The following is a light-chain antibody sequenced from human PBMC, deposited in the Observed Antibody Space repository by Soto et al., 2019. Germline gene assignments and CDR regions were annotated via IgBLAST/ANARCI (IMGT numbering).Light chain of an antibody. J-gene: IGKJ4*01. CDR3: QQRSRWWLT. CDR1: QNVDGH. CDR2: DTS. Sequence: EIVLTQSPATLSLSPGERATLSCRTSQNVDGHLAWYQQKPGQAPRLVLFDTSNRATGVPARFSGSVSGSDFTLTISSLEPEDSAVYYCQQRSRWWLTFGGGTKVDIK. V-gene: IGKV3-11*01.